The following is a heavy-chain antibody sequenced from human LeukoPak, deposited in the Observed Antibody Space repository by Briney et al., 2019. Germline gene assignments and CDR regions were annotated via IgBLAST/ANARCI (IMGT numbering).Heavy chain of an antibody. CDR2: IYTSGST. J-gene: IGHJ3*02. CDR1: GGSISSYY. D-gene: IGHD3-22*01. CDR3: ARESYPRTLYYYDSSGYHDAFDI. Sequence: SETLSLTCTVSGGSISSYYWSWIRQPAGKGLEWIGRIYTSGSTNYSPSLKSRVTMSVDTSKNQFSLKLSSVTAADTAVYYCARESYPRTLYYYDSSGYHDAFDIWGQGTMVTVSS. V-gene: IGHV4-4*07.